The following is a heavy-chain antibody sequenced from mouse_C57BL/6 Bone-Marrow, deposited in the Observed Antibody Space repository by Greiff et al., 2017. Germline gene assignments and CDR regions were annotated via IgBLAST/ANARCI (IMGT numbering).Heavy chain of an antibody. J-gene: IGHJ1*03. CDR3: TRGGDYWYFDV. V-gene: IGHV1-15*01. CDR2: IDPETGGT. Sequence: QVQLQQSGAELVRPGASVTLSCKASGYTFTDYEMHWVKQPPVHGLEWIGAIDPETGGTAYNQKFKGKAILTADKASSTAYMALRSLTSEDSAVYYCTRGGDYWYFDVWGTGTTVTVSS. CDR1: GYTFTDYE.